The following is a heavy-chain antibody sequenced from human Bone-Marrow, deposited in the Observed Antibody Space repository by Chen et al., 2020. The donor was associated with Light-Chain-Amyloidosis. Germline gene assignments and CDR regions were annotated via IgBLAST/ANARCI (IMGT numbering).Heavy chain of an antibody. CDR3: VRDTNDSHV. D-gene: IGHD2-8*01. J-gene: IGHJ3*01. Sequence: QVQMVQSGAEVKKPGASVKVSCKASGYIVNTFYMHWVRQAPGQGLEWMGMVFPSDGSTRYAQEFQHRATRTSHTSPRTISMDLSSLSSYDTARYHCVRDTNDSHVWGHGTMGTVSS. CDR2: VFPSDGST. CDR1: GYIVNTFY. V-gene: IGHV1-46*02.